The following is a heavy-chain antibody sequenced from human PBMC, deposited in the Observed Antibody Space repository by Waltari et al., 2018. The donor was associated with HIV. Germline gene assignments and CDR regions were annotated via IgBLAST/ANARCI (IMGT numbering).Heavy chain of an antibody. CDR2: IYSGGST. D-gene: IGHD2-15*01. CDR1: GLTASSHY. CDR3: ARLRDDAFDI. J-gene: IGHJ3*02. V-gene: IGHV3-53*02. Sequence: EVQLVETGGALIQPGGSLRPSCAASGLTASSHYMSWVRQAPGKGLEWVSVIYSGGSTYYADSVKGRFTISRDNSKNTLYLQMNSLRAEDTAVYYCARLRDDAFDIWGQGTMVTVSS.